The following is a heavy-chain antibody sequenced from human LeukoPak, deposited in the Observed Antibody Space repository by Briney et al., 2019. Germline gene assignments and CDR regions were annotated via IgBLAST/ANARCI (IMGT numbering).Heavy chain of an antibody. D-gene: IGHD1-26*01. CDR2: VNRDGRST. Sequence: GRSLRLSCAASGFTFSSYWMHWVRHAPGKGLVWVSRVNRDGRSTSYADSVKGRFTISRDNAKNTLYLQMNSLRAEDTAVYYCARATLVGATQPNWFDPWGQGTLVTVSS. CDR3: ARATLVGATQPNWFDP. V-gene: IGHV3-74*01. J-gene: IGHJ5*02. CDR1: GFTFSSYW.